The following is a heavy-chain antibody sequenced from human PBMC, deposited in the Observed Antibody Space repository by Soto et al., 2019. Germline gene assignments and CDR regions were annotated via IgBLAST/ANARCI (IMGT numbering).Heavy chain of an antibody. V-gene: IGHV4-31*03. CDR2: IHYSGST. Sequence: QVQLQESGPGLVKPSQTLSLTCTVSGGSISSGGYYWSWIRQHPGKGLDGIGYIHYSGSTYYNPSLKSRVTISVDTSKTLFSLKLSSVTAADTAVYYCARGLPGIAVADQKCYFDYWGQGTLVTVSS. CDR1: GGSISSGGYY. D-gene: IGHD6-19*01. J-gene: IGHJ4*02. CDR3: ARGLPGIAVADQKCYFDY.